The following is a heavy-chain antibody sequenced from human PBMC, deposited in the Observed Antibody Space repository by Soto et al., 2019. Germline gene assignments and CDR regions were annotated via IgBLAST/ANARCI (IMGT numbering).Heavy chain of an antibody. CDR1: GGSFSGYY. Sequence: PSETLSLTCAVYGGSFSGYYWSWIRQPPGKGLEWIGEINHSGSTNYNPSLKSRVTISVDTSKNQFSLKLSSVTAADTAVYYCARDPITGTTGPGWFDPWGQGTLVTVSS. CDR2: INHSGST. V-gene: IGHV4-34*01. J-gene: IGHJ5*02. D-gene: IGHD1-7*01. CDR3: ARDPITGTTGPGWFDP.